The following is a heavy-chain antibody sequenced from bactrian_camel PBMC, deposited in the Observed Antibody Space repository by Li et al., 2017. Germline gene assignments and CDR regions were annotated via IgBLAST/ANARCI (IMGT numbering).Heavy chain of an antibody. CDR2: IDATGSA. D-gene: IGHD7*01. J-gene: IGHJ4*01. V-gene: IGHV3S40*01. CDR1: GFTSSSVY. CDR3: VAAPRYSTSCVEPLRTVWNY. Sequence: DVQLVESGGGSVQAGESLRLSCVASGFTSSSVYMAWFRQAPGKEREGVAAIDATGSATHTYAVQGRLTMSSDNAKNTVYLQMNSLKSEDTALYYCVAAPRYSTSCVEPLRTVWNYWGRGPR.